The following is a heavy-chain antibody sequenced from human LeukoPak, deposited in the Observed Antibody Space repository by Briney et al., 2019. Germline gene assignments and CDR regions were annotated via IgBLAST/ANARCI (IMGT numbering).Heavy chain of an antibody. CDR3: ARDGGIIRFGGQDV. D-gene: IGHD3-16*01. J-gene: IGHJ6*02. CDR2: IKQDGSEK. CDR1: GFTFSSYW. V-gene: IGHV3-7*01. Sequence: GGSLRLSCAASGFTFSSYWMSWVRQAPGKGLEWVANIKQDGSEKYYVDSVKGRFTISRDNAKNSLYLQMNSLRVEDTAVYYCARDGGIIRFGGQDVWGQGTTVTVS.